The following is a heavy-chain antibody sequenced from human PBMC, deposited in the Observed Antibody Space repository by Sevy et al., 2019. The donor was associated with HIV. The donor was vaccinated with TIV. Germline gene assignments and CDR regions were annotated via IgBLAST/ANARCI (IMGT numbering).Heavy chain of an antibody. CDR2: ISGSSSYI. J-gene: IGHJ6*03. D-gene: IGHD6-13*01. V-gene: IGHV3-21*01. CDR3: TRHVDVTSSWYQTYSFYYMDV. CDR1: GFTFSSYS. Sequence: GGSLRLSCAASGFTFSSYSLSWVRQAPGKGLEWVSSISGSSSYIYNTDSVKGRFTISRDNAKNSLDLQMNSLRAEDTAVYYCTRHVDVTSSWYQTYSFYYMDVWGKGTTVTVSS.